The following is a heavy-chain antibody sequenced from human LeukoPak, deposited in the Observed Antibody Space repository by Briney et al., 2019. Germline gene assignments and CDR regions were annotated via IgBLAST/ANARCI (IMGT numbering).Heavy chain of an antibody. CDR1: GFTFSSYA. CDR2: ISGSGGST. D-gene: IGHD2-2*01. J-gene: IGHJ1*01. Sequence: GGSLRLSCAASGFTFSSYAMSWVRQAPGKGLEWVSAISGSGGSTYYADSVKGRFTISRDNSKNTLYLQMNSLRAEDTAVYYCAKACSSTSCYPYFQHWGQGTLVTVSS. V-gene: IGHV3-23*01. CDR3: AKACSSTSCYPYFQH.